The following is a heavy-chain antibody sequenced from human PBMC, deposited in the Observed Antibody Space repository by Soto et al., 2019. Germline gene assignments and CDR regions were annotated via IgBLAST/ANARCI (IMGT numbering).Heavy chain of an antibody. CDR2: IYYSGSN. CDR1: GGSISSGGYY. Sequence: QVQLQESGPGLVKPSQTLSLTCTVSGGSISSGGYYWSWIRQHPGKGLEWIGYIYYSGSNYYNTSIKSRVNISVDTSKNQFSLKLSSVTAADTAVYYCARAHSSSRPNNWFDPWGQGTLVTVSS. V-gene: IGHV4-31*03. J-gene: IGHJ5*02. CDR3: ARAHSSSRPNNWFDP. D-gene: IGHD6-13*01.